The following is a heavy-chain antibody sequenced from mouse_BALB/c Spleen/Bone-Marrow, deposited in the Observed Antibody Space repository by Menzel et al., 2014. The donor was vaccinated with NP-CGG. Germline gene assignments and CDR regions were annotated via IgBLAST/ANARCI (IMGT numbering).Heavy chain of an antibody. CDR1: GYSITSFYS. V-gene: IGHV3-1*02. D-gene: IGHD2-4*01. J-gene: IGHJ3*01. CDR2: INYSGST. Sequence: EVQGVESGPDLVKPSQSLSLTCTVTGYSITSFYSWHWIRQFPGNKLEWMGYINYSGSTNYNPSLKSRISITRDTSKNQFFLQLNSVTTEDTATYYYARSDYYDWAYWGQGTLVTVSA. CDR3: ARSDYYDWAY.